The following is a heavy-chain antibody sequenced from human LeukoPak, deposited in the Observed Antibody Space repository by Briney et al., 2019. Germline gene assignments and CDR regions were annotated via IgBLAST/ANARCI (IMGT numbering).Heavy chain of an antibody. D-gene: IGHD7-27*01. J-gene: IGHJ4*02. CDR3: ASRKLGNDY. CDR2: IYYTGT. CDR1: GGSVTDYY. V-gene: IGHV4-59*02. Sequence: SETLSLTCTVSGGSVTDYYWSWIRQSPGKGLEWIGYIYYTGTSYNPSLKSRVTISADTSKKQFALKLICVTAADTAVYYCASRKLGNDYWGQGTLVTVSS.